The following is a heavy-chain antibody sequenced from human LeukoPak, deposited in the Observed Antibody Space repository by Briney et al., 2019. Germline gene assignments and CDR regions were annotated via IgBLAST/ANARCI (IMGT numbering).Heavy chain of an antibody. CDR1: GYTFSNYD. CDR3: ARDSSSGSYYPLDY. J-gene: IGHJ4*02. Sequence: ASVKVSCKTSGYTFSNYDINWVRQATGQGLEWLGWLNPNRGNTGYAQKFQGRVIMTRNTSISTAYMELSSLTSEDTAVYYCARDSSSGSYYPLDYWGQGTLVTVSS. D-gene: IGHD1-26*01. V-gene: IGHV1-8*01. CDR2: LNPNRGNT.